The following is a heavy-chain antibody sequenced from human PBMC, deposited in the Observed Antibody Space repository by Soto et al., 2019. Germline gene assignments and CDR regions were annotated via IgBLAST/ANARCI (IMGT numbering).Heavy chain of an antibody. CDR2: ISPYNGDT. J-gene: IGHJ6*02. V-gene: IGHV1-18*01. CDR1: GYIFASYG. CDR3: ARGNRYYYYGMDV. Sequence: ASVKVSCKXSGYIFASYGITWVRQAPGQGLEFMGFISPYNGDTDYAQNLQGRVTMTTDTSTSTAYMELRSLRSDDTAVYYCARGNRYYYYGMDVWGQGTTVTVSS.